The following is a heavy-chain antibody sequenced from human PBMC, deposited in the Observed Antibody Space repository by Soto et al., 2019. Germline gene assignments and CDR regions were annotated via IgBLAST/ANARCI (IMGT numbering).Heavy chain of an antibody. D-gene: IGHD1-26*01. J-gene: IGHJ4*02. CDR2: ISPDGTTT. V-gene: IGHV3-74*01. CDR1: GFTISNYW. Sequence: GSLRLSCVASGFTISNYWMHWVRQAPGKGLIWVSRISPDGTTTNYADSVKGRFTISRDNAKNTLYLQMDSLRAEDTALYYCTRVISGSPGLFDYWGQGTLVTVSS. CDR3: TRVISGSPGLFDY.